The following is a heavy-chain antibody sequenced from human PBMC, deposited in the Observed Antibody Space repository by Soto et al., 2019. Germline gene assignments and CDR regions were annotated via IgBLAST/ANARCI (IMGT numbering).Heavy chain of an antibody. CDR3: AKEIAVAGDLDF. CDR1: GFGFSYYG. V-gene: IGHV3-30*18. Sequence: SLRLSCVASGFGFSYYGIHWVRQAPGKGLEWVGVISSDGMTTYYADSVKGRFTISRDNSKNTLFLQMDSLRPDDTAVYYCAKEIAVAGDLDFWGHGTLVTVSS. CDR2: ISSDGMTT. D-gene: IGHD6-19*01. J-gene: IGHJ4*01.